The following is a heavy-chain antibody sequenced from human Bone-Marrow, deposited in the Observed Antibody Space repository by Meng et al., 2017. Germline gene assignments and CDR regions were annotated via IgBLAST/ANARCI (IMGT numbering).Heavy chain of an antibody. J-gene: IGHJ4*02. CDR1: GGSFSGSY. V-gene: IGHV4-34*01. D-gene: IGHD2-21*02. Sequence: QEQLQQWGAGLLKPSETVSRTCAVYGGSFSGSYWSWSRQPPGKGREWIGEINHSGSTNYTPSLKSRVTISVDTSKNQFSLKLSSVTAADTAVYYCARVAYRWGGDCSYFDYWGQGTLVTVSS. CDR3: ARVAYRWGGDCSYFDY. CDR2: INHSGST.